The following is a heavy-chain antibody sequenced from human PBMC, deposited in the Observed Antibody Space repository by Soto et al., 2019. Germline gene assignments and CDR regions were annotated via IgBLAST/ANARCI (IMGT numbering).Heavy chain of an antibody. D-gene: IGHD2-15*01. J-gene: IGHJ5*02. CDR2: TYYRSKWYN. CDR1: GDSVSSNSAA. Sequence: SQTLSLTCAISGDSVSSNSAAWNWIRQSPSRGLEWLGRTYYRSKWYNDYAVSVKSRITINPDTSKNQFSLQLNSVTPGDTAVYYCARDVDAEYCSGGSCYPPVWFWFDPWGQGTLVTVSS. V-gene: IGHV6-1*01. CDR3: ARDVDAEYCSGGSCYPPVWFWFDP.